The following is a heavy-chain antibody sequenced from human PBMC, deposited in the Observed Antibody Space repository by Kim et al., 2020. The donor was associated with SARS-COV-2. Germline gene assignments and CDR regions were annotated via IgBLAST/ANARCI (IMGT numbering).Heavy chain of an antibody. CDR3: ARDGYSSIWSFLH. D-gene: IGHD6-13*01. Sequence: SADSVKGRFTISSDNAKNSLYLQMNSLRAEDTAVYYCARDGYSSIWSFLHWGQGNLVTVSS. V-gene: IGHV3-48*03. J-gene: IGHJ1*01.